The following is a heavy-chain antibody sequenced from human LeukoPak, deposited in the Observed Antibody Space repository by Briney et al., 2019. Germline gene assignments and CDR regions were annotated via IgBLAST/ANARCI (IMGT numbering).Heavy chain of an antibody. J-gene: IGHJ4*02. D-gene: IGHD1-26*01. Sequence: SGSLSLTCGVSGGSISGTNWWSSVRQPPGQGLEWIGEISLAGQTNYNPSLNGRVTMSLDKSSNQLSLNLTSVTAADTATYYCSRESGAFCPFDYWGQGTRVIVSS. V-gene: IGHV4-4*02. CDR1: GGSISGTNW. CDR2: ISLAGQT. CDR3: SRESGAFCPFDY.